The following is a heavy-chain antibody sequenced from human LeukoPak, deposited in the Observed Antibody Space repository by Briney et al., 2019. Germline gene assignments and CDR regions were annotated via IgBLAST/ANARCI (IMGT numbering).Heavy chain of an antibody. V-gene: IGHV3-7*01. CDR3: ARESTVAGSWYFDL. D-gene: IGHD6-19*01. Sequence: GGSLRLSCAAFGFTFSSYWMSWVRQAPGKGLEWVANIKQDGSEKYYVDSVKGRFTISRDNAKNSLYLQMNSLRAEDTAVFYCARESTVAGSWYFDLWGRGTLVTVSS. CDR1: GFTFSSYW. CDR2: IKQDGSEK. J-gene: IGHJ2*01.